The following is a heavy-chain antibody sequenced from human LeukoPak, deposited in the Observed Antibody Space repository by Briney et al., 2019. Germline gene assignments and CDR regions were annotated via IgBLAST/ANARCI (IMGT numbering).Heavy chain of an antibody. CDR3: AKVATMIVVVITDFDY. Sequence: GGSLRLSCAASGFTFSSYAMSWVRQAPGKGLEWVSAISGSGGSTYYADSVKGRFTISRDNSKNTLYLQMNSLRAEDTAVYYCAKVATMIVVVITDFDYWGQGTLVTASS. D-gene: IGHD3-22*01. V-gene: IGHV3-23*01. CDR1: GFTFSSYA. J-gene: IGHJ4*02. CDR2: ISGSGGST.